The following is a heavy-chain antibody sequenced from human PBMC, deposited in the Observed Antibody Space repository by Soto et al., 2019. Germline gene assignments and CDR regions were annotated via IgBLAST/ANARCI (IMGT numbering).Heavy chain of an antibody. CDR1: GFAFSSYA. CDR2: ISGSTSGT. Sequence: GGSLRLSCAASGFAFSSYAMSWVRQAPGKGLEWVSSISGSTSGTYYADAVKGRFTISRDNSNNTLYLQMNSLRAEDTAVYYCAKMAKQLVMFDAFDIWGQGTMVTVSS. V-gene: IGHV3-23*01. CDR3: AKMAKQLVMFDAFDI. D-gene: IGHD6-13*01. J-gene: IGHJ3*02.